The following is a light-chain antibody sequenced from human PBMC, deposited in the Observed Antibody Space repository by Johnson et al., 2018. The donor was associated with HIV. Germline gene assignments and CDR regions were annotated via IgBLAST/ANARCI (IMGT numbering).Light chain of an antibody. Sequence: QSVLTQPPSVSAAPGQKVTISCSGSSSNIGNNYVSWYQQLPGTAPKLLIYDNNRRPSGIPDRFSGSKSGTSATLGINGLQTGDEADYYCGTWDSSLSANVFGTGNKVTVL. CDR3: GTWDSSLSANV. V-gene: IGLV1-51*01. CDR2: DNN. J-gene: IGLJ1*01. CDR1: SSNIGNNY.